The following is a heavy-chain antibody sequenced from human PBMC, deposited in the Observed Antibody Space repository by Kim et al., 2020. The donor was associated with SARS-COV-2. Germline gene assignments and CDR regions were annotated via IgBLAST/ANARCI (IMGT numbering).Heavy chain of an antibody. V-gene: IGHV3-30*18. CDR2: ISYGGSIR. D-gene: IGHD1-26*01. J-gene: IGHJ2*01. Sequence: YATQWVRRAPGTRLEGVAVISYGGSIRYYADSVKGRFTIARDNFTNGLRQQMDSLRPEDTAVCYCAKIFKVGASICRSVELWGRGSL. CDR3: AKIFKVGASICRSVEL. CDR1: YA.